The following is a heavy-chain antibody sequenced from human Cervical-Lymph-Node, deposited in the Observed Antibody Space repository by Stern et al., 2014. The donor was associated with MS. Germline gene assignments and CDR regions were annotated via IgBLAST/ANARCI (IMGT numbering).Heavy chain of an antibody. J-gene: IGHJ6*02. D-gene: IGHD2-15*01. V-gene: IGHV1-8*01. CDR2: VSGNSGNT. CDR3: ARGGYCSGGSCSRGNYYYGMDV. CDR1: GYTLCRYD. Sequence: QVQMVQSGAEVKKPGASVKVSCRTYGYTLCRYDINWVRQAPGQGLEWMGWVSGNSGNTGYAQRFQGRVTVTRDPSINTAYMELNSLKSEDTAVYYCARGGYCSGGSCSRGNYYYGMDVWGQGTTVIVSS.